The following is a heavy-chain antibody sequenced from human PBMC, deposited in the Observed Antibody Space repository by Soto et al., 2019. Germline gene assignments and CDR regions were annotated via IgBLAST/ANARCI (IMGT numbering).Heavy chain of an antibody. Sequence: GGSRRLSCSASGFTFSSYAIHWIRQAPGKGLEYVSAISSNGGSTYYADSVNGRFTISRDNSKNTVYLQMSSLRTEDTAVYYCVARYCSSTTCYQVDYWGQGTLVTVSS. CDR2: ISSNGGST. D-gene: IGHD2-2*01. CDR3: VARYCSSTTCYQVDY. CDR1: GFTFSSYA. V-gene: IGHV3-64D*06. J-gene: IGHJ4*02.